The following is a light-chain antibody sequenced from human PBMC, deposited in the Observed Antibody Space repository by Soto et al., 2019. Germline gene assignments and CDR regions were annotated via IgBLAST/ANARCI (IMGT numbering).Light chain of an antibody. CDR3: GSYTSTSTLYV. J-gene: IGLJ1*01. Sequence: QSALTQPRSVSGSPGQSVTISCTGTSSDVGVYNYVSWYQQYPGKAPKIMIYDVSKRPSGVPDRFSGSKSDNTASLTISGLQAEDEADYFCGSYTSTSTLYVFGSGTKVTVL. V-gene: IGLV2-11*01. CDR2: DVS. CDR1: SSDVGVYNY.